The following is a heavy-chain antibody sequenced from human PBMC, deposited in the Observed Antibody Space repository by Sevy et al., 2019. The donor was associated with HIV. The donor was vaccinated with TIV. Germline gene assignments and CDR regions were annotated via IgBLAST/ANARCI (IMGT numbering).Heavy chain of an antibody. CDR1: GGSIISNNYY. V-gene: IGHV4-39*01. D-gene: IGHD6-6*01. CDR3: ARHLGGGSSSWLY. CDR2: IFYTGDT. Sequence: SETLSLTCTVSGGSIISNNYYWSWIRQPPGKGLEWIGNIFYTGDTHYSPSLKSRLTISVDTSKNQFSLRLNSVTAADTAVYYCARHLGGGSSSWLYWGQGTLGTVSS. J-gene: IGHJ4*02.